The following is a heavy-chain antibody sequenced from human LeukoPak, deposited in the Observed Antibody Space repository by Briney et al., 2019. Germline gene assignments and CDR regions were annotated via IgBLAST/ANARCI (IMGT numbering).Heavy chain of an antibody. D-gene: IGHD5-12*01. CDR2: IYSGGST. CDR3: ARDMRATLDY. J-gene: IGHJ4*02. Sequence: GRSLRLSCATSGFTVSSNYMSWVRQAPGKGLEWVSVIYSGGSTYYADSVKGRFTISRDNSKNTLYFQMNSLRAEDTAVYYCARDMRATLDYWGQGTLVTVSS. V-gene: IGHV3-53*01. CDR1: GFTVSSNY.